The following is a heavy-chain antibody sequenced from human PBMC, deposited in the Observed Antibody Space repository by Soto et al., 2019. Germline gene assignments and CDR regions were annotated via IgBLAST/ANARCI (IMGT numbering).Heavy chain of an antibody. CDR1: GGSISSGGYS. Sequence: SETLSLTCAVSGGSISSGGYSWSWIRQPPGKGLEWIGYMYHSGSTYYNPSLKSRVAISIDRSKNQFSLKLSSVTAADTAVYYCVKNFDYWGQGTLVTVSS. V-gene: IGHV4-30-2*01. J-gene: IGHJ4*02. CDR2: MYHSGST. CDR3: VKNFDY.